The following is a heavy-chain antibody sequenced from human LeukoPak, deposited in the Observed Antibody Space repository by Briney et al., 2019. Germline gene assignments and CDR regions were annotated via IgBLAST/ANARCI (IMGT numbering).Heavy chain of an antibody. D-gene: IGHD2-15*01. J-gene: IGHJ3*02. CDR2: INHSGST. V-gene: IGHV4-34*01. Sequence: PSETLSLTCAVYGGSFSGYYWSWIRQPPGKGLDWIGEINHSGSTNYNPSLKSRVTISVDTSKNQFSLKLSSVTAADTAVYYCATQVAGYCSGGSCYYNAFDIWGQGTMLTVSS. CDR1: GGSFSGYY. CDR3: ATQVAGYCSGGSCYYNAFDI.